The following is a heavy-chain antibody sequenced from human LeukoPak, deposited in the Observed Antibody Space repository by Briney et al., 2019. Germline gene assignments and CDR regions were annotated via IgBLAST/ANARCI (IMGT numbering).Heavy chain of an antibody. J-gene: IGHJ4*02. CDR1: GFTFSSYS. V-gene: IGHV3-21*01. CDR3: ARDGVNYYDSSGYDY. CDR2: ISSSSSYI. D-gene: IGHD3-22*01. Sequence: PGGSLRLSCAASGFTFSSYSMNWARQAPGKGLEWVSSISSSSSYIYYADSVKGRFTISRDNAKNSLYLQMNSLRAEDTAVYYCARDGVNYYDSSGYDYWGQGTLVTVSS.